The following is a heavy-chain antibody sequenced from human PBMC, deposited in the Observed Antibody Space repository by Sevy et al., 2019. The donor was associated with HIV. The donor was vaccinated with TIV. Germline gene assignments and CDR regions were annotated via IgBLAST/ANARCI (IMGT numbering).Heavy chain of an antibody. Sequence: ASVKVSCKTSGYTFTSYGISWVRQAPGQGLEWMGWISAYNGNTNYAQKLQGRVTMTTATSTRTAYMDLRSLRSDDTAVYYCARDGDYGSGSYYKNPFFDYWGQGTLVTVSS. CDR3: ARDGDYGSGSYYKNPFFDY. CDR1: GYTFTSYG. V-gene: IGHV1-18*04. J-gene: IGHJ4*02. D-gene: IGHD3-10*01. CDR2: ISAYNGNT.